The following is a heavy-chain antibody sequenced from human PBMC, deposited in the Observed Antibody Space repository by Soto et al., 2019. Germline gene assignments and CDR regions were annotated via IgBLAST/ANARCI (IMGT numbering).Heavy chain of an antibody. D-gene: IGHD2-21*02. CDR2: INAGRGSS. Sequence: QVQLVQSGAEVKKPGASVKVSCKASGYTFTRYAIHWVRQAPGQGLEWMGWINAGRGSSRYSQNFQGRVTITRDTSASTAYMELSSLIFEDTGDYYCARDRAVSANFFDYWGQGTLVSVSS. J-gene: IGHJ4*02. V-gene: IGHV1-3*01. CDR3: ARDRAVSANFFDY. CDR1: GYTFTRYA.